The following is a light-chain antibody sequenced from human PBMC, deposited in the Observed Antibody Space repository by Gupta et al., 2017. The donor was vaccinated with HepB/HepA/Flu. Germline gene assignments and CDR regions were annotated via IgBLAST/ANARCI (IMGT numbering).Light chain of an antibody. CDR3: QQENDLPYT. CDR2: DAS. CDR1: HYIYKY. J-gene: IGKJ2*01. Sequence: DIQMTQSPSSLSASVGDRVTISCQASHYIYKYLNWYQQRPGKGPDLLIYDASNLETGVPSRFSGSGSGTDFTLTISSLQPEDFATYYCQQENDLPYTFGQGTQIEI. V-gene: IGKV1-33*01.